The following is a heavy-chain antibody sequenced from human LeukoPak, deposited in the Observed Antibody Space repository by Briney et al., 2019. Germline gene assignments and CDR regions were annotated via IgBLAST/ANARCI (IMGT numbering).Heavy chain of an antibody. CDR1: GYIFTGYH. J-gene: IGHJ5*02. CDR3: ARVAVETASWLDP. V-gene: IGHV1-2*02. D-gene: IGHD5-24*01. Sequence: ASVKVSCKASGYIFTGYHIHWVRQAPGQGVEWMGWIYPNSGGTNYAQKFQGRVTMTRDTSITTVYMELSRLTSDDTAVYYCARVAVETASWLDPWGQGTLVTVSS. CDR2: IYPNSGGT.